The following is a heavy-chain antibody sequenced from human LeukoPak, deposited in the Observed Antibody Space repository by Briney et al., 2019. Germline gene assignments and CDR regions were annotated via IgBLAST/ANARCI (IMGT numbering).Heavy chain of an antibody. CDR1: GGSITGYH. J-gene: IGHJ3*02. V-gene: IGHV4-4*08. CDR3: ARRNDFHI. Sequence: SETLSLTCTVSGGSITGYHWSWIRQPPGKGLEWIGYIYSNEATDYKPSLKSRVTISADTSKNQFSLRLTSVTAADTAIYYCARRNDFHIWGQGTMVTVSS. CDR2: IYSNEAT.